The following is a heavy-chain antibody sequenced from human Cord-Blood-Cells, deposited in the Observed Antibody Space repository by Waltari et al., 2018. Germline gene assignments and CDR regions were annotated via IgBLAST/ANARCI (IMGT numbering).Heavy chain of an antibody. D-gene: IGHD6-6*01. J-gene: IGHJ5*02. CDR1: RGSFSGYY. CDR3: ARGHSSSSWFDP. Sequence: QVQLQQWGAGLLKPSEPLSLTCAVHRGSFSGYYCSWIRQPPGKGLEWIGEINHSGSTNYNPSLKSRVTISVDTSKNQFSLKLSSVTAADTAVYYCARGHSSSSWFDPWGQGTLVTVSS. V-gene: IGHV4-34*01. CDR2: INHSGST.